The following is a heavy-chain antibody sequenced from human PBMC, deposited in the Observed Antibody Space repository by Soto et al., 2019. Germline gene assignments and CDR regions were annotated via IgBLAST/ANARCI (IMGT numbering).Heavy chain of an antibody. CDR2: IYYSGST. J-gene: IGHJ4*02. CDR3: ASSEGYSGFHFDY. D-gene: IGHD5-12*01. Sequence: QVQLQESGPGLVKPSETLSLPCTVSGGSISSYYWSWIRQPPGKGLEWIGYIYYSGSTNYNPSLMSRVTISVDTSKNQFSLKLSSVTAADTAVYYCASSEGYSGFHFDYWGQGTLVTVSS. CDR1: GGSISSYY. V-gene: IGHV4-59*01.